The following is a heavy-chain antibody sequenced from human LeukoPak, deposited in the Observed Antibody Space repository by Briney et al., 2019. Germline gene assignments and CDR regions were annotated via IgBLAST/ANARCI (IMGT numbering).Heavy chain of an antibody. J-gene: IGHJ3*02. CDR1: GGSISSSNYY. Sequence: PSETLSLTCTVSGGSISSSNYYWGWIRQPPGKGLEWIGSIYYSGSTYYNPSLKSRVTISVDTSKNQFSLKLSSVTAADTAVYYCARQGHRSAFDIWGQGTMVTVSS. V-gene: IGHV4-39*01. CDR3: ARQGHRSAFDI. CDR2: IYYSGST.